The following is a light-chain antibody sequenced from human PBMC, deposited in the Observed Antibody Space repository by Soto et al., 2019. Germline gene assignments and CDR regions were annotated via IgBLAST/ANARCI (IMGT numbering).Light chain of an antibody. V-gene: IGKV1-5*03. CDR1: QIIGSW. CDR2: KAT. Sequence: DIQMTQSPSTLSASVGDGVTISCRASQIIGSWLAWYQQKQGKAPKLLLYKATNLKSGVTSRFSGSGSCTDFSLLIISRQHEDSATYYCQQHNDFQYTFGPGTKLEI. J-gene: IGKJ2*01. CDR3: QQHNDFQYT.